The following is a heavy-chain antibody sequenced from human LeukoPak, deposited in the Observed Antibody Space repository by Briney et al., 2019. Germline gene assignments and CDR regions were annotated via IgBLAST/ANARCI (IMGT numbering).Heavy chain of an antibody. CDR2: ISDSGGRT. V-gene: IGHV3-23*01. CDR3: ARLRSSAYDPFDY. J-gene: IGHJ4*02. Sequence: GGSVSLPCAVSGFVFRSYAMIWVRQAPGKGREGVSCISDSGGRTYYPDSVKGRFTISRDNPKNTLYLQVNSLRAEDTAVYYCARLRSSAYDPFDYWGQGSLVTVSS. D-gene: IGHD5-12*01. CDR1: GFVFRSYA.